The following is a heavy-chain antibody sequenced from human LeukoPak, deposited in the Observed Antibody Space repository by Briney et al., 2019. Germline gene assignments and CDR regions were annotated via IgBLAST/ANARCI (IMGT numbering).Heavy chain of an antibody. CDR1: GFTFSSYA. Sequence: QPGGSLRLSCAASGFTFSSYAMSWVRQAPEKGLEWVSAISGSGGSTYYADSVKGRFTISRDNSKNTLYLQMNSLRAEDTAVYYCAKARNTMIVVPTGYWGQGALVTVSS. V-gene: IGHV3-23*01. J-gene: IGHJ4*02. CDR2: ISGSGGST. D-gene: IGHD3-22*01. CDR3: AKARNTMIVVPTGY.